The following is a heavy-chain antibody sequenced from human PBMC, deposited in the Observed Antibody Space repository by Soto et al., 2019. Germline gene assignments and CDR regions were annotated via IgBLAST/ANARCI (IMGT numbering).Heavy chain of an antibody. V-gene: IGHV3-23*01. D-gene: IGHD6-25*01. J-gene: IGHJ4*02. CDR1: GFTFSKYA. Sequence: EVQLLESGGGLVQPGGSLRLSCAASGFTFSKYAMSWVRQAPGKGLEWVSAISGGGTTTYSADSVRGRFTISRDNSNNMLYLQMNSLSPEDTAQYYCVKFFVETGGSSGWPWSLYSWGQGTLVTVSS. CDR3: VKFFVETGGSSGWPWSLYS. CDR2: ISGGGTTT.